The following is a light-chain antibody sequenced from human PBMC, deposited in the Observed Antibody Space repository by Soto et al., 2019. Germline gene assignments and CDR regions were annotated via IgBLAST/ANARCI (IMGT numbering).Light chain of an antibody. V-gene: IGKV3-20*01. Sequence: EVVLTQSLGTLYLSPGERATLSCRASQSVSSTSLACYQQKPGQVPRLLIYGASSRATGIPDRFSGSGSGTDFTLTITRLEPDDFAVYYCQDYGSSRTFGQGTKVDIK. CDR2: GAS. J-gene: IGKJ1*01. CDR3: QDYGSSRT. CDR1: QSVSSTS.